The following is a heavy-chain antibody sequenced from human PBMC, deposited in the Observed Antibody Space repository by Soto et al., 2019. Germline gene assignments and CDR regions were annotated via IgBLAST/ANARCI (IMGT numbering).Heavy chain of an antibody. J-gene: IGHJ4*02. CDR2: IYYSGST. CDR3: ARGVVVTAIMEPYFDY. D-gene: IGHD2-21*02. Sequence: PSETLSLTCTVSGGSISSYYWSWIRQPPGKGLEWIGYIYYSGSTNYNPSLKSRVTISVDTSKNQFSLKLSSVTAADTAVYYCARGVVVTAIMEPYFDYWGQGTLVTVSS. V-gene: IGHV4-59*01. CDR1: GGSISSYY.